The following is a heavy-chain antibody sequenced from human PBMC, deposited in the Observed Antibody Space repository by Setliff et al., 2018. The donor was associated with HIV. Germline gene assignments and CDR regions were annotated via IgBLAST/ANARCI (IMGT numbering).Heavy chain of an antibody. J-gene: IGHJ4*02. D-gene: IGHD3-22*01. CDR2: IKSKTDGGTA. V-gene: IGHV3-15*01. CDR1: GFSFSSHV. CDR3: ATAPGYYDSSPFDW. Sequence: PGGSLRLSCAASGFSFSSHVMTWVRQAPGKGLEWVGRIKSKTDGGTADYAAPVRGRFTFSRDDSKNTVYLQMNSLKTEDTAVYYCATAPGYYDSSPFDWWGPGTLVTVSS.